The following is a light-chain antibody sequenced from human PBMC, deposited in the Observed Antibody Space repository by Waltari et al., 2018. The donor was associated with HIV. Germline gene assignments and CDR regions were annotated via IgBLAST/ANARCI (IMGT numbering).Light chain of an antibody. V-gene: IGLV3-21*02. J-gene: IGLJ3*02. CDR2: DDS. CDR1: DLGSNS. Sequence: SYVLTQPPSVSVAPGQTASITCRGDDLGSNSVQWYSQKSGQAPLLVVYDDSDRPSGIPARFSGSNSDNTATLNISRVAAGDEADYYCQVWDKTAACVFGGGTKLTVL. CDR3: QVWDKTAACV.